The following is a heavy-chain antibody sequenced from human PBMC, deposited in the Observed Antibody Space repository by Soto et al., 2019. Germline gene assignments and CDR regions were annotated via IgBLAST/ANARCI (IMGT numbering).Heavy chain of an antibody. CDR3: ARDAPRGTRYYYDSSGYSN. CDR2: IYYSGST. Sequence: SETLSLTCTVSGGSISSGDYYWSWIRQPPGKGLEWIGYIYYSGSTYYNPSPKSRVTISVDTSKNQFSLKLSSVTAADTAVYYCARDAPRGTRYYYDSSGYSNWGQGTLVTVSS. CDR1: GGSISSGDYY. V-gene: IGHV4-30-4*01. D-gene: IGHD3-22*01. J-gene: IGHJ4*02.